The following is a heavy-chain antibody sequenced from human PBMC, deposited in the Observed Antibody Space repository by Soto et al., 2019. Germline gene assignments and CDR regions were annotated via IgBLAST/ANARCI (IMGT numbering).Heavy chain of an antibody. CDR3: AKDRVGGTFYTPLAF. CDR1: GFNFDNYG. V-gene: IGHV3-30*18. D-gene: IGHD1-7*01. Sequence: LRLSCQASGFNFDNYGMHWVRQAPGKGLEWVAVITYDGSFQYYADSVKGRFTISRDNSKNTLSLHLNTLKPEDTAVYHCAKDRVGGTFYTPLAFWGQGTLVTVSS. CDR2: ITYDGSFQ. J-gene: IGHJ4*02.